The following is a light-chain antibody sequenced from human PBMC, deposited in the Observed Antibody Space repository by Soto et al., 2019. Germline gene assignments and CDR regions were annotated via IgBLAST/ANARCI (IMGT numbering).Light chain of an antibody. CDR1: QSISIY. CDR3: QQSYSTPYT. CDR2: AAS. Sequence: DIQMTQSPSSLSASVGDRVTITCRASQSISIYLNWYQQKPGKAPELLIYAASSLQSGVPSRFSGSGSGTDFTLTINSLQPEDFATYSCQQSYSTPYTFGQGTKLEI. V-gene: IGKV1-39*01. J-gene: IGKJ2*01.